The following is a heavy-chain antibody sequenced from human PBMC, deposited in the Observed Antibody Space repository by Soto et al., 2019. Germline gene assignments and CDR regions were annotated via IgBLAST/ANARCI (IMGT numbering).Heavy chain of an antibody. J-gene: IGHJ6*02. D-gene: IGHD2-8*01. Sequence: PSETLSRTCAVYGGSFSGYYWTWLRQPPGKRLEWIGEINHMGNTNYNPSRKSRVTISVDPSKNQFSLKLTSVTAADTAVYHCERQEVPQWFTKGYYGMDVWDQGTTVT. V-gene: IGHV4-34*01. CDR1: GGSFSGYY. CDR2: INHMGNT. CDR3: ERQEVPQWFTKGYYGMDV.